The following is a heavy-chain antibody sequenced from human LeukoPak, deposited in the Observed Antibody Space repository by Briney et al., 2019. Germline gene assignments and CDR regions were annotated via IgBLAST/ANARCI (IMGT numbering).Heavy chain of an antibody. CDR2: ISSSGSTI. D-gene: IGHD3-9*01. CDR1: GFTFSSYE. CDR3: ARGPPNYDILTGYLNY. Sequence: GGSLRLSCAASGFTFSSYEMNWVRQAPGKGLEWVSSISSSGSTIYYADSVKGRSTISRDNAKNSLYLQMNSLRAEDTALYYCARGPPNYDILTGYLNYWGQGTLVTVSS. J-gene: IGHJ4*02. V-gene: IGHV3-48*03.